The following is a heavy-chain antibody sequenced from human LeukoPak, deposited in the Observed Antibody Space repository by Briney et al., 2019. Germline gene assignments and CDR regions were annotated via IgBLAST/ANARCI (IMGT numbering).Heavy chain of an antibody. CDR1: GGSINDHA. D-gene: IGHD6-13*01. CDR3: ARLSRIATAGAYSYHSLDI. Sequence: SETLSLTCTVSGGSINDHAWCWIRQPPGRGLEWIGCVYYTGSSEYNASLKSRLTVSTDTSNNQLSLKVTSVTAADTAIYSCARLSRIATAGAYSYHSLDIWGQGTTVTVSS. CDR2: VYYTGSS. V-gene: IGHV4-59*11. J-gene: IGHJ6*02.